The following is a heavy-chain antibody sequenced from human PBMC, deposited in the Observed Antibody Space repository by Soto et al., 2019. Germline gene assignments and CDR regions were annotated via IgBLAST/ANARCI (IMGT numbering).Heavy chain of an antibody. CDR1: GGTFSSYA. CDR3: ARSLFGYGASYDYYYGMDV. J-gene: IGHJ6*02. D-gene: IGHD4-17*01. Sequence: QVQLVQSGAEVKKPGSSVKVSCKASGGTFSSYAISWVRQAPGQGLEWMGGIIPIFGTANYAQKFQGRVTITADDSTSTAYMELCSLRSEYTAVYSCARSLFGYGASYDYYYGMDVCGQGTTVTVSS. CDR2: IIPIFGTA. V-gene: IGHV1-69*01.